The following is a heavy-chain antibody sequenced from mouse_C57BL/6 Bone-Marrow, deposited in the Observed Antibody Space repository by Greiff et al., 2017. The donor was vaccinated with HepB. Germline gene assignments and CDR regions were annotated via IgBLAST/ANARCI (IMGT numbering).Heavy chain of an antibody. D-gene: IGHD1-1*01. Sequence: VQLQQSGAELVRPGASVKLSCTASGFNIKDDYMHWVKQRPEQGLEWIGWIDPENGDTEYASKFQGKATITSDPSSNTAYLQLSSLTSEDTAVYYCTTSPCGTVYAMDYWGQGTSVTVSS. CDR2: IDPENGDT. V-gene: IGHV14-4*01. CDR1: GFNIKDDY. CDR3: TTSPCGTVYAMDY. J-gene: IGHJ4*01.